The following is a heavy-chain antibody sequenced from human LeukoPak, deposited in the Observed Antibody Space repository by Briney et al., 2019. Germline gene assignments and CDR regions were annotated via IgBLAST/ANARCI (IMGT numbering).Heavy chain of an antibody. V-gene: IGHV5-51*01. CDR1: GYSFTSYW. CDR2: IYPGDSDT. Sequence: GESLKISCKGSGYSFTSYWIGWVRQMPGKGLEWMGIIYPGDSDTRYSPSFQGQVTISADKSISTAYLQWSSLKASDTAMYYCARHREGTMVRGVTLDYWGQGTLVTVSS. CDR3: ARHREGTMVRGVTLDY. J-gene: IGHJ4*02. D-gene: IGHD3-10*01.